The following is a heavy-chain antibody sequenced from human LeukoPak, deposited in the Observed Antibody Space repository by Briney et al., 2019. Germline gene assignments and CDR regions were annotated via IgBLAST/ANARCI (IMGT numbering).Heavy chain of an antibody. V-gene: IGHV3-23*01. CDR3: ARSYDSSGYYVEAFDI. CDR1: GFTFSSYA. Sequence: TGGSLRLSCAASGFTFSSYAMSWVRQAPGKGLEWVSAISGGGSNTYYADSVKGRFTIFRDNYKNTLYLQMRSLRAEDTAVYYCARSYDSSGYYVEAFDIWGQGTMVTVSS. D-gene: IGHD3-22*01. CDR2: ISGGGSNT. J-gene: IGHJ3*02.